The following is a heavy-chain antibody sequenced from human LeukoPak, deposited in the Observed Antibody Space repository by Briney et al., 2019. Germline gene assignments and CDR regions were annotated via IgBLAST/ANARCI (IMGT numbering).Heavy chain of an antibody. Sequence: GGSLRLSCAASGFTFGSYAMHWVRQAPGKGLEWVAVISYDGSNKYYADSVKGRFTISRDNSKNTLYLQMNSLRAEDTAVYYCARVSFEYYYGSGSSSSSDYWGQGTLVTVSS. CDR3: ARVSFEYYYGSGSSSSSDY. V-gene: IGHV3-30-3*01. CDR1: GFTFGSYA. CDR2: ISYDGSNK. D-gene: IGHD3-10*01. J-gene: IGHJ4*02.